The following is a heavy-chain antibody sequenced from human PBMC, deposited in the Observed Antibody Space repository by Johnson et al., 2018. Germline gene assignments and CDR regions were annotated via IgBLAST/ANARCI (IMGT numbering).Heavy chain of an antibody. D-gene: IGHD3-10*01. CDR1: GFIFSSYD. V-gene: IGHV3-13*01. Sequence: VQLVESGGGLVQPGGSXRLSCAPSGFIFSSYDMHWVRHATGNGLEWVSALGTAGDTYYAGSVKVRFTISRENAKNSLYLQINSLRAGDTAVYYCARSPGGSGSYYFYMDVWGKGTTVTVSS. CDR3: ARSPGGSGSYYFYMDV. CDR2: LGTAGDT. J-gene: IGHJ6*03.